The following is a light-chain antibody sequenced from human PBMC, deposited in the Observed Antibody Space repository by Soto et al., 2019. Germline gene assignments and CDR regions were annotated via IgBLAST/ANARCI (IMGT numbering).Light chain of an antibody. Sequence: DIQMTQSPSSLSASVGDMVTITCQASQDITSHLNWYQQKPGKAPKLLIFDASSVEAGVPSRFSGSGSGTHFTFTIHSLQDEDIATYFCQQYGDLPLTFGGGTKV. V-gene: IGKV1-33*01. CDR1: QDITSH. CDR2: DAS. J-gene: IGKJ4*01. CDR3: QQYGDLPLT.